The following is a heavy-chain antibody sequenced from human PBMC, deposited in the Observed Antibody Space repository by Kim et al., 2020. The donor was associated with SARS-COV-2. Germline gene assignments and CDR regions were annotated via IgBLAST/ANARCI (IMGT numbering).Heavy chain of an antibody. CDR2: IRSKANSYAT. CDR1: GFIFSGST. V-gene: IGHV3-73*01. CDR3: TWLNDAGVV. J-gene: IGHJ4*02. D-gene: IGHD3-10*01. Sequence: GESLKISCAASGFIFSGSTIHWVRQASGKGLEWVGRIRSKANSYATAYAASVKGRFTISRDDSKNTTYLQMNSLKTDDTAVYYCTWLNDAGVVWGQGTLVTVSS.